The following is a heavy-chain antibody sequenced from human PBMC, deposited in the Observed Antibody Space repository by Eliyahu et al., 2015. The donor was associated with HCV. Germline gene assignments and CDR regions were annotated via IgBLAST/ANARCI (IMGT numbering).Heavy chain of an antibody. CDR3: AKDQGTATAVYYKYGMDV. CDR2: ISNDGSNI. J-gene: IGHJ6*04. Sequence: QVQLVESGGGVVQPGRSLRLSCAXSGFXFXSSXMHWVRQAPGKGLEWVAVISNDGSNIQYVDSVKGRFTISRNNSKNTLFLEMNSLRAEDTALYFCAKDQGTATAVYYKYGMDVWGKGTTVTVSS. CDR1: GFXFXSSX. V-gene: IGHV3-30*18. D-gene: IGHD1-1*01.